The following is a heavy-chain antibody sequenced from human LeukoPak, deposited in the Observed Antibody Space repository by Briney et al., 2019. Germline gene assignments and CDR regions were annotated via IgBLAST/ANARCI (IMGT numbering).Heavy chain of an antibody. V-gene: IGHV4-34*01. D-gene: IGHD2-15*01. J-gene: IGHJ6*02. CDR1: GGSFSGYY. Sequence: PSETLSLTCAVYGGSFSGYYWSWIRQPPGEGLEWIGEINHSGSTNYNPSLKSRVTISVDTSKNQFSLKLSSVTAADTAVYYCARGLYGYCSGGSCYPYYYYGMDVWGQGTTVTVSS. CDR2: INHSGST. CDR3: ARGLYGYCSGGSCYPYYYYGMDV.